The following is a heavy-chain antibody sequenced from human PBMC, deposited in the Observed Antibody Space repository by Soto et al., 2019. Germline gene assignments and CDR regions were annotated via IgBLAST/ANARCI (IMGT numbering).Heavy chain of an antibody. CDR3: ARDPKVHGSSLAF. CDR2: INPNSGGT. CDR1: GYTITDNY. Sequence: SVNVSCKASGYTITDNYLHWVRQAPGQGLEWMGWINPNSGGTNYAQKFQGRVTMTRDTSISTAYMELSRLRSDDTAVFYCARDPKVHGSSLAFCGQGSPVIVSA. J-gene: IGHJ4*02. V-gene: IGHV1-2*02. D-gene: IGHD5-12*01.